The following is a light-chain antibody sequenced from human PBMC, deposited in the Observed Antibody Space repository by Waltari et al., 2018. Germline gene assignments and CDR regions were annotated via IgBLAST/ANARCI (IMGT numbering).Light chain of an antibody. Sequence: DIVMTQSPESLAVSLGERATINCKSSQSLLYRPNNQNYLTWYQRKPGQPPKLLISWASTRESGVPDRFGGSGSGTDFTLTISSLQAEDVAVYYCQQSYTTPLTFGGGTRVEIK. V-gene: IGKV4-1*01. CDR1: QSLLYRPNNQNY. CDR2: WAS. J-gene: IGKJ4*01. CDR3: QQSYTTPLT.